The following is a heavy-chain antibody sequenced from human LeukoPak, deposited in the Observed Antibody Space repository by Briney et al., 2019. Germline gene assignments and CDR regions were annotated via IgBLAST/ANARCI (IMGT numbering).Heavy chain of an antibody. J-gene: IGHJ5*02. CDR1: GGSFSGYY. CDR2: INHSGST. V-gene: IGHV4-34*01. D-gene: IGHD2-2*01. Sequence: PSETLSPTCAVYGGSFSGYYWSWIRQPPGKGLEWIGEINHSGSTNYNPSLKSRVTISVDTSKNQFSLKLSSVTAADTAVYYCARGWVGTPTLPSAISDWFDPWGQGTLVTVSS. CDR3: ARGWVGTPTLPSAISDWFDP.